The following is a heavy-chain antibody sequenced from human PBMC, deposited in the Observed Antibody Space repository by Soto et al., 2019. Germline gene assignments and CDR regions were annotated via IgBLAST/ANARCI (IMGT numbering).Heavy chain of an antibody. CDR3: ARDNQGGHVPIDY. Sequence: VQLVESGGGLVKPGGSLRLSCAASGFTFSSYSMNWVRQAPGKGLEWVSSISSSSSYIYYADSVKGRFTISRDNAKNSLYLQMNSLRAEDTAVYYCARDNQGGHVPIDYWGQGTLVTVSS. D-gene: IGHD5-12*01. CDR2: ISSSSSYI. V-gene: IGHV3-21*01. J-gene: IGHJ4*02. CDR1: GFTFSSYS.